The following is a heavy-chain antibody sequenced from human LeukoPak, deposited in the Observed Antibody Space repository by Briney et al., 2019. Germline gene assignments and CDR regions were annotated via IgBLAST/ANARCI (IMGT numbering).Heavy chain of an antibody. CDR2: ISSDGRTT. D-gene: IGHD6-19*01. V-gene: IGHV3-74*01. J-gene: IGHJ4*02. CDR3: ARDPGVRWLVGFDY. Sequence: QPGGSLRLSCAASGFTFSRFWMHWVRQAPGKGLVWVSRISSDGRTTTYADSVKGRFTISRDDAKNTLYLQMNSLRAEDTAVYYCARDPGVRWLVGFDYWGQGTLVTVSS. CDR1: GFTFSRFW.